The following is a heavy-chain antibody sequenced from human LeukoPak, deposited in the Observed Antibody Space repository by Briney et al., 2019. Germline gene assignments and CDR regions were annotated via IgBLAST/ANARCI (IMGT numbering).Heavy chain of an antibody. CDR2: INSDGSST. CDR1: GFTFSSYR. J-gene: IGHJ5*02. V-gene: IGHV3-74*01. D-gene: IGHD6-13*01. Sequence: PGGSLRLSCAASGFTFSSYRMHWVRQAPGKGLVWVSRINSDGSSTNYADSVKGRFTISRDNAKNTLYLQMNSLRAEDTAVYYCARPGYSSSWSFDPWGQGTLVTVSS. CDR3: ARPGYSSSWSFDP.